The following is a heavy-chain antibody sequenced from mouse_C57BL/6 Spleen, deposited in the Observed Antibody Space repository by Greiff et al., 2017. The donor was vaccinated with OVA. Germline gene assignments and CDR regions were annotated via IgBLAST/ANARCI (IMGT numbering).Heavy chain of an antibody. D-gene: IGHD1-1*01. CDR2: IDPEDGET. CDR3: ARRGITTVVAKDWYFDV. J-gene: IGHJ1*03. Sequence: DVQLQESGAELVKPGASVKLSCTASGFNIKDYYMHWVKQRTEQGLEWIGRIDPEDGETKYAPKFQGKATITADTSSNTAYLQLSSLTSEDTAVYYCARRGITTVVAKDWYFDVWGTGTTVTVSS. V-gene: IGHV14-2*01. CDR1: GFNIKDYY.